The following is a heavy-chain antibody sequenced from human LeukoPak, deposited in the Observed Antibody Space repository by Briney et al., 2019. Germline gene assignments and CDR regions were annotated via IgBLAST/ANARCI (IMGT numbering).Heavy chain of an antibody. Sequence: GGSLRLSCAASGFTFSSYDMHWVRHATGKGLEWVSAIGTAGDTYYPGSVKGRFTISRENAKNSLYLQMNSLRAGDTAVYYCARASYGSGSYWFDPWGQGTLVTVSS. CDR2: IGTAGDT. D-gene: IGHD3-10*01. CDR1: GFTFSSYD. J-gene: IGHJ5*02. V-gene: IGHV3-13*01. CDR3: ARASYGSGSYWFDP.